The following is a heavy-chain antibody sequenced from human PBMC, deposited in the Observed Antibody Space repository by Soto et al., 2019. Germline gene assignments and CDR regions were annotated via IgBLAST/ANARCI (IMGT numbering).Heavy chain of an antibody. Sequence: ASVKVSCKTSGYTFTNHGINWVRQAPGQGLEWMGWINPYNANTNSAKKLQGLVTITTDNSTSTASMDLRSLTSDDTAVYYCARDRVAGIWGDAFDIWGQGTLVTVSS. CDR1: GYTFTNHG. CDR2: INPYNANT. CDR3: ARDRVAGIWGDAFDI. V-gene: IGHV1-18*04. J-gene: IGHJ3*02. D-gene: IGHD3-16*01.